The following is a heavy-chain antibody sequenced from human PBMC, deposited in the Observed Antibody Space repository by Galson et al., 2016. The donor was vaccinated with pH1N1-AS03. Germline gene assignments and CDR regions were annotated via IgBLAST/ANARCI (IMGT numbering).Heavy chain of an antibody. V-gene: IGHV3-9*01. CDR2: INWNSGHI. CDR1: GFSFKDQA. D-gene: IGHD3-10*01. CDR3: AKGQHGYGGSGSIDM. Sequence: SLRLSCAASGFSFKDQAMHWVRQAPGKGLEWVSHINWNSGHIDYADSVKGRFTLSRDNARSFLYLQMKSLRTEDTGLYFCAKGQHGYGGSGSIDMWGQGTMVIVSS. J-gene: IGHJ3*02.